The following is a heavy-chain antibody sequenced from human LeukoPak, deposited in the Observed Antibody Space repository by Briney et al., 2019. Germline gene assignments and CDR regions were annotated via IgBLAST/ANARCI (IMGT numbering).Heavy chain of an antibody. J-gene: IGHJ6*03. CDR3: ARDDIVVVPAAIHYMDV. V-gene: IGHV7-4-1*02. Sequence: GASVKVSCKASGYTFTSYAMNWVRQAPGQGLEWMGWVNTNTGNPTYAQGFTGRFVFSLDTSVSTAYLQISSLKAEDTAVYYCARDDIVVVPAAIHYMDVWGKGTTVTVSS. CDR1: GYTFTSYA. D-gene: IGHD2-2*01. CDR2: VNTNTGNP.